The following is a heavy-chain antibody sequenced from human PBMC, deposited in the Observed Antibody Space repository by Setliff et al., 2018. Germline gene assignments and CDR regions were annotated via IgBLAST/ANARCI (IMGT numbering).Heavy chain of an antibody. CDR3: AKERTMAVSSIPDY. CDR2: IRFDGSNK. J-gene: IGHJ4*02. Sequence: GGSLRLSCAASGFHFNSYGMHCVRQAPGKGLEWVAFIRFDGSNKNYEDSVKGRFTISRDNSKNTLYLQMNNLRGDDTAVYYCAKERTMAVSSIPDYWGQGVLVTVSS. V-gene: IGHV3-30*02. CDR1: GFHFNSYG. D-gene: IGHD2-21*02.